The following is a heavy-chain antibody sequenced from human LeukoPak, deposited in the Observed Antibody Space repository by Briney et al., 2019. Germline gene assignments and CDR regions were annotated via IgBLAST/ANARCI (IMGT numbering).Heavy chain of an antibody. CDR3: ARSSLSRLPFDY. CDR2: INHSGST. Sequence: SETLSLTCAVYGGSFSGYYWSWIRQPPGKGLEWIGEINHSGSTNYNPSLKSRVTISVDTSKNQFSLKLSSVTAADTAVYYCARSSLSRLPFDYWGQGTLVTVSS. V-gene: IGHV4-34*01. J-gene: IGHJ4*02. CDR1: GGSFSGYY.